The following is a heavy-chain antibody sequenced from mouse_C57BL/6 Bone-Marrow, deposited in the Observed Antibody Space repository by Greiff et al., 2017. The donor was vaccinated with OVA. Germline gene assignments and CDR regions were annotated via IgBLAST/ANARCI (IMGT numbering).Heavy chain of an antibody. CDR1: GYAFSSSW. Sequence: QVQLQQSGPELVKPGASVKISCKASGYAFSSSWMNWVKQRPGKGLEWIGRIYPGDGDTNYNGKFKGKATLTADKSSSTAYMQLNSLTSEDSAVYFCARSGGLRQDYFDYWGQGTTLTVSS. D-gene: IGHD2-4*01. J-gene: IGHJ2*01. V-gene: IGHV1-82*01. CDR2: IYPGDGDT. CDR3: ARSGGLRQDYFDY.